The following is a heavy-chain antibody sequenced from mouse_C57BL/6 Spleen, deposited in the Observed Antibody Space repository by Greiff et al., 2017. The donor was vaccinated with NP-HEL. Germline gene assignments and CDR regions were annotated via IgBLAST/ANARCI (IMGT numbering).Heavy chain of an antibody. CDR2: INPNNGGT. V-gene: IGHV1-22*01. J-gene: IGHJ4*01. Sequence: EVQLQQSGPELVKPGASVKMSCKASGYTFTDYNMHWVKQSHGKSLEWIGYINPNNGGTSYNQKFKGKATLTVNKSSSTAYMELRSLTSEDSAVYYCARDYGSRSYYAMDYWGQGTSVTVSS. CDR3: ARDYGSRSYYAMDY. D-gene: IGHD1-1*01. CDR1: GYTFTDYN.